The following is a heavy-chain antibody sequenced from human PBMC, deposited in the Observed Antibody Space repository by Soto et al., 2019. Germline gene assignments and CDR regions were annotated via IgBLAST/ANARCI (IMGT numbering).Heavy chain of an antibody. CDR3: AADRGDGYNDDYCYGMDV. CDR2: IVVGSGNT. CDR1: GFTFTSSA. D-gene: IGHD5-12*01. Sequence: SVKVSCKASGFTFTSSAVQWVRQARGQRLEWIGWIVVGSGNTNYEQKFQERVTITRDMSTSTAYMELSSLRSEDTAVYYCAADRGDGYNDDYCYGMDVWGQGTTVTGSS. J-gene: IGHJ6*02. V-gene: IGHV1-58*01.